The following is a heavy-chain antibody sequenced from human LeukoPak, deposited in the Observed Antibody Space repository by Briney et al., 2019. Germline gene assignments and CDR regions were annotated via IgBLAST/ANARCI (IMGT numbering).Heavy chain of an antibody. CDR2: INHSGST. Sequence: SETLSLTCAVYGGSFRGYYWSWIRQPPGKGLEWIGEINHSGSTNYNPSLKSRVTISVDTSKNQFSLKLSSVTAADTAVYYCARGRTTYYDILTGYYPLDYWGQGTLVTVSS. D-gene: IGHD3-9*01. V-gene: IGHV4-34*01. J-gene: IGHJ4*02. CDR1: GGSFRGYY. CDR3: ARGRTTYYDILTGYYPLDY.